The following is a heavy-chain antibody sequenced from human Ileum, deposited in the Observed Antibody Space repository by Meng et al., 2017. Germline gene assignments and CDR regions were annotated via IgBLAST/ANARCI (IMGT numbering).Heavy chain of an antibody. CDR1: GDSVISGSYY. CDR2: INYSGTA. J-gene: IGHJ4*02. V-gene: IGHV4-61*01. CDR3: TRDQTSNGWGSFDS. D-gene: IGHD7-27*01. Sequence: VQLQESVPGRVGPSETLSLTFSVSGDSVISGSYYWNWIRQSAGKGLEWIGYINYSGTAYYNASLGSRVSMSIDTSKNQFSLKLTSVTAADTAVYYCTRDQTSNGWGSFDSWGQGTLVTVSS.